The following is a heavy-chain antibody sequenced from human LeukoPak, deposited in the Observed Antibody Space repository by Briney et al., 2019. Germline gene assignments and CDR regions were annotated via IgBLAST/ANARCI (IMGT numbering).Heavy chain of an antibody. V-gene: IGHV4-59*01. CDR1: GGSISSYY. CDR3: AGSYDSSGYYQGYFDY. D-gene: IGHD3-22*01. J-gene: IGHJ4*02. CDR2: IYYSGST. Sequence: PSETLSLTCTVSGGSISSYYWSWIRQPPGKGLEWIGYIYYSGSTNYNPSLKSRVTISVDTSKNQFSLKLSSVTAVDTAVYYCAGSYDSSGYYQGYFDYWGQGTLVTVSS.